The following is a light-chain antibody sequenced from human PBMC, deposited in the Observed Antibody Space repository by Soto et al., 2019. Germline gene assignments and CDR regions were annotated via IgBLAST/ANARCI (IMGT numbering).Light chain of an antibody. CDR3: QQTYSTPLT. CDR1: QSISSY. CDR2: AAS. Sequence: DIQMTQSPSSLSASVGDRVTITCRASQSISSYLDWYQQKPGKAPKFLIYAASSLQSGVPSRFSASGSGTDFTLTISSLQPADFATYYCQQTYSTPLTFGGGTKVEIK. V-gene: IGKV1-39*01. J-gene: IGKJ4*01.